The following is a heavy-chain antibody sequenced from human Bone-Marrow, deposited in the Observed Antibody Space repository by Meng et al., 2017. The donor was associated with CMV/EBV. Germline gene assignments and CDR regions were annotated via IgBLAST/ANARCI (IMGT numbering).Heavy chain of an antibody. CDR2: ITGTSSYI. Sequence: GESLKISCAASGFTFSSYSMNWVRQAPGKGLEWVSSITGTSSYIHYADSVKGRFTISRDNAKNSLYLQMNSLRAEDTAVYYCARDLSIWAAGYGMDVWGQGTTVTVSS. CDR1: GFTFSSYS. CDR3: ARDLSIWAAGYGMDV. D-gene: IGHD6-13*01. V-gene: IGHV3-21*01. J-gene: IGHJ6*02.